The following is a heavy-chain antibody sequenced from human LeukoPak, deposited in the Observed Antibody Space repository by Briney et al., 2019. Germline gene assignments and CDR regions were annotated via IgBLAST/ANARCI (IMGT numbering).Heavy chain of an antibody. J-gene: IGHJ4*02. D-gene: IGHD3-22*01. Sequence: GGSLRLSCAASGFTFSSYWMSWVRQAPGKGLEWVSAISGSCGSTYYADSVKGRFTISRDNSKNTLYLQMNSLRAEDTAVYYCAKDRITMIVVVSDFDYWGQGTLVTVPS. V-gene: IGHV3-23*01. CDR3: AKDRITMIVVVSDFDY. CDR1: GFTFSSYW. CDR2: ISGSCGST.